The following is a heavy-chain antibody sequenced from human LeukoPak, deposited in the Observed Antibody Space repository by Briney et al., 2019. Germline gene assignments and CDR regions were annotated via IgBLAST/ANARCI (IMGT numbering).Heavy chain of an antibody. CDR2: ISYDGSNK. CDR3: ARKEMAPN. Sequence: SGGSLRLSCAASGFTFSTYDMHWVRQAPGKGLEWVAVISYDGSNKYYADSVKGRFTISRDNSKNTLYLQMNSPRAEDTAVYYCARKEMAPNWGQGTLVTVSS. V-gene: IGHV3-30*03. D-gene: IGHD5-24*01. J-gene: IGHJ4*02. CDR1: GFTFSTYD.